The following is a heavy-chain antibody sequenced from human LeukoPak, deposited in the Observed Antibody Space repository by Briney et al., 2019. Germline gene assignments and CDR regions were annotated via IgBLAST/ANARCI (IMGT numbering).Heavy chain of an antibody. CDR1: GGPISSHY. CDR3: ARVTHRFLEWSFDY. Sequence: SETLSLTCTVSGGPISSHYWSWIRQPPGKGLEWIGYIYYSGSTNYNPSLKSRVIISVDTSKSQISLKLSSVTAADTAVYYCARVTHRFLEWSFDYWGQGTLVTVSS. J-gene: IGHJ4*02. V-gene: IGHV4-59*11. CDR2: IYYSGST. D-gene: IGHD3-3*01.